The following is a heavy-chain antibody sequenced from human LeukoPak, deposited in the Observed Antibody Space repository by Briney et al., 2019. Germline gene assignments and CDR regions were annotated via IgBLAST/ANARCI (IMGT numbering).Heavy chain of an antibody. CDR2: ISYDGSNK. CDR3: AKDMEAIVVVVAATRDDAFDI. J-gene: IGHJ3*02. Sequence: GGSLRLSCAASGFTFSSYGMHWVRQAPGKGLEWVAVISYDGSNKYYAGSVKGRFTISRDNSKNTLYLQMNSLRAEDTAVYYCAKDMEAIVVVVAATRDDAFDIWGQGTMVTVSS. D-gene: IGHD2-15*01. CDR1: GFTFSSYG. V-gene: IGHV3-30*18.